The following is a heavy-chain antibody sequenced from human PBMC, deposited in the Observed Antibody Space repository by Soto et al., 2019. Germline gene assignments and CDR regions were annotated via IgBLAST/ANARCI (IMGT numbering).Heavy chain of an antibody. CDR3: AKGDHGGCGELLRPFDY. CDR2: ISWNSGSI. CDR1: GFTFDDYA. Sequence: SLRLSCAASGFTFDDYAMHWVRQAPGKGLEWVSGISWNSGSIGYADSVKGRFTISRDNAKNSLYLQMNSLRAEDTALYYCAKGDHGGCGELLRPFDYWGQGTLVTVSS. V-gene: IGHV3-9*01. J-gene: IGHJ4*02. D-gene: IGHD3-10*01.